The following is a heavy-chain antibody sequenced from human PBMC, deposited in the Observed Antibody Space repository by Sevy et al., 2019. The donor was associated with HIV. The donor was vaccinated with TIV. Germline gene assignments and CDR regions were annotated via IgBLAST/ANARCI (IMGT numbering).Heavy chain of an antibody. D-gene: IGHD3-10*01. CDR3: ARVVCSRHYYGSGSYYMTARLFCYGMDV. V-gene: IGHV1-18*01. J-gene: IGHJ6*02. CDR1: GYTFTSYG. CDR2: ISAYNRNT. Sequence: AAVKVSCKASGYTFTSYGISWVRQAPGQGLERMGWISAYNRNTNYTQKLQGRVTMTTDTSTSTAYMELRSLRSDDTAVYYCARVVCSRHYYGSGSYYMTARLFCYGMDVWGQGTKVTVSS.